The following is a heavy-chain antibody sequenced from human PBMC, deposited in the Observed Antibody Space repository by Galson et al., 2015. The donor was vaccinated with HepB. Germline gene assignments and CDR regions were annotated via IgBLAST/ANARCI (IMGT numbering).Heavy chain of an antibody. D-gene: IGHD6-13*01. J-gene: IGHJ5*02. V-gene: IGHV4-39*07. CDR3: AREVNRGAAAA. CDR2: LSYSGST. CDR1: GGSISSNSYY. Sequence: LSLTCSVSGGSISSNSYYWGWIRQPPGKGLEWIGSLSYSGSTYYNPSLKIRVTISVDTSKNQFSLKLSSVTAADTAVYYCAREVNRGAAAAWGQGTLVTVSS.